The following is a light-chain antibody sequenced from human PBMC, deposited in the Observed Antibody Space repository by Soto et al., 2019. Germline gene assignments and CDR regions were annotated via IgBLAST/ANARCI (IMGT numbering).Light chain of an antibody. Sequence: QSALTQPASVSGSPGQSITISCTGSSSDVGGYNYVAWYQQHPGKAPKLMIYDVYNRPSGVSNRFSASKSGNTASLTNSGLQAEDEADYYCNSYTSYKTLLFGGGTKLTVL. CDR3: NSYTSYKTLL. J-gene: IGLJ2*01. V-gene: IGLV2-14*03. CDR1: SSDVGGYNY. CDR2: DVY.